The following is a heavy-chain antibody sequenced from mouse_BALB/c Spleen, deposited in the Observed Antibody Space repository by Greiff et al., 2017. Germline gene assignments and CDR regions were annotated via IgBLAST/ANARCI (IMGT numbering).Heavy chain of an antibody. CDR3: ARPYYRSTPWLAY. CDR1: GFTFSDYG. V-gene: IGHV5-15*02. CDR2: ISNLAYSI. Sequence: EVQLVESGGGLVQPGGSRKLSCAASGFTFSDYGMAWVRQAPGKGPEWVAFISNLAYSIYYADTVTGRFTISRENAKNTLYLEMSSLRSEDTAMYYCARPYYRSTPWLAYWGQGTLVTVSA. D-gene: IGHD2-14*01. J-gene: IGHJ3*01.